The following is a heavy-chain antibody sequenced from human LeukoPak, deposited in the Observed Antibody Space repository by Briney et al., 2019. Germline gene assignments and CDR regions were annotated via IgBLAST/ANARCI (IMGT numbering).Heavy chain of an antibody. CDR1: GFTSSSFA. V-gene: IGHV3-30*02. CDR3: AKGGTIGGNYFDF. D-gene: IGHD2-8*01. Sequence: GGSLRLSCAASGFTSSSFAVHWVRQAPGKGLEWVAFIRSDGNNKKYADSVKGRFTISRDNSKNTLYLQMNGLRAEDTAVYYCAKGGTIGGNYFDFWGQGTLVTVSS. CDR2: IRSDGNNK. J-gene: IGHJ4*02.